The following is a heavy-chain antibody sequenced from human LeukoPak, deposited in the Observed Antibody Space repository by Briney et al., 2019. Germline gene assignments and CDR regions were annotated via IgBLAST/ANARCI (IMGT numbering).Heavy chain of an antibody. CDR3: ARGHIGGSTSFSSY. D-gene: IGHD2-2*01. CDR1: GFTFSSYE. J-gene: IGHJ4*02. Sequence: PGGSLGLSCAASGFTFSSYEMNWVRQAPGKGLEWVSYISSSGSTIYYADSVKGRFTISRDNAKNSLYLQMNSLRAEDTAVYYCARGHIGGSTSFSSYWGQGTLVTVSS. CDR2: ISSSGSTI. V-gene: IGHV3-48*03.